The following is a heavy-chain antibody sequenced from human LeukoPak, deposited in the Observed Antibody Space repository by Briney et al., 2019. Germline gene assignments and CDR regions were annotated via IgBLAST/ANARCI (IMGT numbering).Heavy chain of an antibody. Sequence: SVKVSCKASGGTFSSYAISWVRQAPGQGLGWMGGIIPILGTANYAQKLQGRVTITTDESTSTAYMELSRLRSEDTAVYYCARALEMATIYYYYYMDVWGKGTTVTVSS. CDR1: GGTFSSYA. J-gene: IGHJ6*03. V-gene: IGHV1-69*05. D-gene: IGHD5-24*01. CDR3: ARALEMATIYYYYYMDV. CDR2: IIPILGTA.